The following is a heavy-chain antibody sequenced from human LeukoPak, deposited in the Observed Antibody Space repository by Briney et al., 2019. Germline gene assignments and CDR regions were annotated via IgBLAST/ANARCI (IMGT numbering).Heavy chain of an antibody. Sequence: GGSLRLSCAASGFTFSSYAMSWVRQAPGKGLEWVSASSSGGNTFHADSVKGRFTISRDNLKNTLYLQMNSLRAEDTAVYYCAKVAVGAHFDYWGQGTLVTVSS. CDR2: SSSGGNT. CDR3: AKVAVGAHFDY. J-gene: IGHJ4*02. D-gene: IGHD1-26*01. CDR1: GFTFSSYA. V-gene: IGHV3-23*01.